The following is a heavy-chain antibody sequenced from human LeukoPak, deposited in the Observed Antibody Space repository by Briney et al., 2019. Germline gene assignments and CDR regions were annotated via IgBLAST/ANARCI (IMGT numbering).Heavy chain of an antibody. CDR2: LDSDGSP. CDR3: ARAAAGRAYYHCGMDV. D-gene: IGHD6-13*01. CDR1: GFTVRSDD. J-gene: IGHJ6*02. Sequence: GGSLRLSCAAFGFTVRSDDMNWVRQAPGKGLEWVSILDSDGSPSYADSVKGRFTISRDNSKNTLDLQMNSLRAEDTAVYYCARAAAGRAYYHCGMDVWGQGTTVTVSS. V-gene: IGHV3-53*01.